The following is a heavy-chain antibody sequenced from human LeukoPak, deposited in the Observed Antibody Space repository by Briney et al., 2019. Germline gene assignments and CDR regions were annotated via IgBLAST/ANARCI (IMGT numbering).Heavy chain of an antibody. CDR3: ARAGTTLLLDY. V-gene: IGHV1-2*02. CDR2: INPNSGGT. D-gene: IGHD4-11*01. Sequence: ASVKVSCKASGYTFTGYYMHWVRQAPGQGLEWMGWINPNSGGTNYAQKFQGRVTMTTDTSTNTVYLELRSLTSDDTAVYYCARAGTTLLLDYWGQGTLVTVSS. J-gene: IGHJ4*02. CDR1: GYTFTGYY.